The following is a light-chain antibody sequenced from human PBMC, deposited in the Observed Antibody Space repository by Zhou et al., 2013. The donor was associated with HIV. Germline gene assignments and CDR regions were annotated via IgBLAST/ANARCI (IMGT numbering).Light chain of an antibody. Sequence: EMVMTQSPATLSVSPGERVTLFCRASQSVDNNLAWYQQKPGQAPRLLIHGASTRATGIPARFSGSGSETEFTLTISSLQSEDFGIYYCQQYHNWWTFGQGTKGGNQT. J-gene: IGKJ1*01. CDR2: GAS. V-gene: IGKV3-15*01. CDR3: QQYHNWWT. CDR1: QSVDNN.